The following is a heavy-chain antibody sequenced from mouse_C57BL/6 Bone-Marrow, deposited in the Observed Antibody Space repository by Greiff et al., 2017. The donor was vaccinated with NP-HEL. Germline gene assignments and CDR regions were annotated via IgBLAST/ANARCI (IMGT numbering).Heavy chain of an antibody. CDR2: INPYNGGT. CDR3: AREDYYGSSVDY. V-gene: IGHV1-19*01. Sequence: EVHLVESGPVLVKPGASVKMSCKASGYTFTDYYMNWVKQSHGKSLEWIGVINPYNGGTSYNQKFKGKATLTVDKSSSTAYMELNSLTSEDSAVYYCAREDYYGSSVDYWGQGTTLTVSS. D-gene: IGHD1-1*01. CDR1: GYTFTDYY. J-gene: IGHJ2*01.